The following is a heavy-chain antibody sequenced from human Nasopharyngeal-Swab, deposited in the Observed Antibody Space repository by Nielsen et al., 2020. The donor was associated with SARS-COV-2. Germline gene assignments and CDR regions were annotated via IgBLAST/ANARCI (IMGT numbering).Heavy chain of an antibody. J-gene: IGHJ6*02. V-gene: IGHV1-69*13. CDR3: ARAVVPAAMSWYYYYGMDV. CDR1: AGTFSSYA. D-gene: IGHD2-2*01. Sequence: SVKVSCKASAGTFSSYAISWVRQAPGQGLEWMGGIIPIFGTANYAQKFQGRVTITADESTSTAYMELSSLRSEDTAVYYCARAVVPAAMSWYYYYGMDVWGQGTTVTVSS. CDR2: IIPIFGTA.